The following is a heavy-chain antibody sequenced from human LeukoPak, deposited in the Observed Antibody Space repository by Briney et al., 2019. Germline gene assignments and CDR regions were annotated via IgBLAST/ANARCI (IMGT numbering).Heavy chain of an antibody. V-gene: IGHV1-8*02. Sequence: ASVTVSCKASGYTFTSYDINWVRQATGQGLEWMGWMNPNSGNTGYAQRFQGRVTMTRNTSINTAYMELSSLRSEDTAVYYCAKSNNWNVDYYYYYMDVWGKGTTVTISS. CDR1: GYTFTSYD. J-gene: IGHJ6*03. D-gene: IGHD1-1*01. CDR2: MNPNSGNT. CDR3: AKSNNWNVDYYYYYMDV.